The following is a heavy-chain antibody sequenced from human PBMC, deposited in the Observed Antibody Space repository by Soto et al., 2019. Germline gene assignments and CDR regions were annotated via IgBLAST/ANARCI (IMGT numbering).Heavy chain of an antibody. V-gene: IGHV4-30-4*01. Sequence: SETLSLTCTVSGGSISSGDYYWSWIRQPPGKGLEWIGYIYYSGSTYYNPSLKSRVTISVDTSKNQFSLKLSSVTAADTAVYYCAIFYGGMIVGNAFDIWGQGTMVTVSS. J-gene: IGHJ3*02. CDR1: GGSISSGDYY. CDR3: AIFYGGMIVGNAFDI. D-gene: IGHD3-22*01. CDR2: IYYSGST.